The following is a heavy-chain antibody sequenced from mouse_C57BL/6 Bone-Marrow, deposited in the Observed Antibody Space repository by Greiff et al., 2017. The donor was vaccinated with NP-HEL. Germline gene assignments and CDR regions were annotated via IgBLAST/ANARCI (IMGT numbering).Heavy chain of an antibody. J-gene: IGHJ4*01. V-gene: IGHV1-54*01. Sequence: QVQLQQSGAELVRPGTSVKVSCKASGYAFTNYLIEWVKQRPGQGLEWIGVINPGSGGTNYNEKFKGKATLTADKSSCTAYMQLSSLTSEDSAVYFCANRYYYAMDYWGQGTSVTVSS. CDR2: INPGSGGT. CDR1: GYAFTNYL. CDR3: ANRYYYAMDY.